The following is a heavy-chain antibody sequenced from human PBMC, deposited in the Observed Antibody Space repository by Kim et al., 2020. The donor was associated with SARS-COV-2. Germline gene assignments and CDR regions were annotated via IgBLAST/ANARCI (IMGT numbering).Heavy chain of an antibody. V-gene: IGHV4-4*07. J-gene: IGHJ5*02. CDR3: AREWGGGFDP. CDR2: ST. Sequence: STNYKSSLRDGVTMSVDTSNSQFSLKLSSVTAADTAVYYCAREWGGGFDPWCQGTLVTVSS. D-gene: IGHD3-16*01.